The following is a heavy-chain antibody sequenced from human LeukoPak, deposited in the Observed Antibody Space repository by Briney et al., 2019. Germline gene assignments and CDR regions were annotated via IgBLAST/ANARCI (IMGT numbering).Heavy chain of an antibody. Sequence: ASPTLSNTNIVGSASISGCEWISIVEPPLKKLEWIGNIYYSGSTNYNPSLKSRVTISVDTSKNQFSLKLSSVTAADTAVYYCARDTQLGWFDPWGQGTLVTVSS. CDR1: SASISGCE. CDR3: ARDTQLGWFDP. V-gene: IGHV4-59*01. D-gene: IGHD6-13*01. CDR2: IYYSGST. J-gene: IGHJ5*02.